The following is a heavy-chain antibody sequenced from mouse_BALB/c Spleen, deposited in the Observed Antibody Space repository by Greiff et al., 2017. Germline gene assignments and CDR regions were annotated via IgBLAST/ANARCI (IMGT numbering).Heavy chain of an antibody. CDR1: GFTFSSYA. J-gene: IGHJ2*01. D-gene: IGHD1-1*01. Sequence: DVHLVESGGGLVKPGGSLKLSCAASGFTFSSYAMSWVRQSPEKRLEWVAEISSGGSYTYYPDTVTGRFTISRDNAKNTLYLEMSSLRSEDTAMYYCARGNYGSTYYFDYWGQGTTLTVSS. CDR2: ISSGGSYT. CDR3: ARGNYGSTYYFDY. V-gene: IGHV5-9-4*01.